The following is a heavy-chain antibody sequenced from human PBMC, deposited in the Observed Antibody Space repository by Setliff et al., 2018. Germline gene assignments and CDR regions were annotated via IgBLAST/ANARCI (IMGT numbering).Heavy chain of an antibody. CDR1: GFDFKTHW. J-gene: IGHJ4*02. V-gene: IGHV3-7*01. Sequence: GSLRLSCAASGFDFKTHWMDWARQAPGKDLEWVANIKEDGSQRNYVDAVRGRFTVSRDNARNLLYLQMNSLRAEDTAVYYCARSPLGYCSGGSCYRKDYFDYWGQGTLVTVSS. D-gene: IGHD2-15*01. CDR2: IKEDGSQR. CDR3: ARSPLGYCSGGSCYRKDYFDY.